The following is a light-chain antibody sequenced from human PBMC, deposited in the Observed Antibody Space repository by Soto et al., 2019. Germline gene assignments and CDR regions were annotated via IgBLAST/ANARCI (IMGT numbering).Light chain of an antibody. CDR2: GAS. CDR3: PQYGSSPWT. Sequence: EIVLTQSPGTLSLSPGERATLSCRASQSVSSSFLAWYQQKPGQAPRLLIYGASSRATGIPDRFGGRGSGTDLTLTISGLELEEFAVYYCPQYGSSPWTFGQGTKVEIK. CDR1: QSVSSSF. J-gene: IGKJ1*01. V-gene: IGKV3-20*01.